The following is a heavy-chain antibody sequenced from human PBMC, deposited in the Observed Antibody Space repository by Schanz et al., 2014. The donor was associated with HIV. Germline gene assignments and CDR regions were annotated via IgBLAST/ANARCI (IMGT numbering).Heavy chain of an antibody. Sequence: VQLVESGGGVVQPGRSLRLSCTASGFTFSSSGMHWVRQAPGKGLEWVAAMWYDENNRHYADSVKGRFIISRDNSRNTLCLQMNNLRVEDTAVYYCARDLPNPYFDFSGPAGDYWGQGALVTVSS. CDR1: GFTFSSSG. CDR3: ARDLPNPYFDFSGPAGDY. D-gene: IGHD3-22*01. CDR2: MWYDENNR. V-gene: IGHV3-33*01. J-gene: IGHJ4*02.